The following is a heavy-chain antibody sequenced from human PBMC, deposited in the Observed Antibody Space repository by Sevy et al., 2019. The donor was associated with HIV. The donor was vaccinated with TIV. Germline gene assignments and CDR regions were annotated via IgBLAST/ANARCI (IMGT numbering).Heavy chain of an antibody. Sequence: GGSLRLSCAASGFPFSNFAMSWVRQAPGKGLEWISTLIGGGSRTYYADSVTGRFIISRDNSRNTLYLQMNSLRAEDTAIYYCAKIHVQSGMSGGGANYGMDVCGRGTTVTVSS. CDR2: LIGGGSRT. J-gene: IGHJ6*02. CDR1: GFPFSNFA. V-gene: IGHV3-23*01. D-gene: IGHD2-8*02. CDR3: AKIHVQSGMSGGGANYGMDV.